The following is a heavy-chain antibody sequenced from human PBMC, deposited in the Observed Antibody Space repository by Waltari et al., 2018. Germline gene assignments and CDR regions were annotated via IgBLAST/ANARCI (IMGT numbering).Heavy chain of an antibody. D-gene: IGHD3-16*01. CDR2: ITWNSCKV. CDR1: AFTYVDFA. V-gene: IGHV3-9*01. J-gene: IGHJ4*02. Sequence: EVQLVESGGALVQPGRSLRLSCPTSAFTYVDFAMHWVWQVPGKGGGWVAGITWNSCKVDYAGSGKGRFTMSRDNAKNRLFLQMNSLRPEDTALYYCTKDLTHTNYEGFANWGLGTLVTVSS. CDR3: TKDLTHTNYEGFAN.